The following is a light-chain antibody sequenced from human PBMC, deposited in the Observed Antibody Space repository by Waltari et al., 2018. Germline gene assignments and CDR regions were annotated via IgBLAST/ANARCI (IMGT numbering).Light chain of an antibody. Sequence: YPHGPGSTPTTVIYEDDQRPSGVPDRFSGSIDTSNSASLTISRLRTEDEADYYCQSYDNNIVLFGGGTKLTVL. CDR2: EDD. J-gene: IGLJ2*01. V-gene: IGLV6-57*01. CDR3: QSYDNNIVL.